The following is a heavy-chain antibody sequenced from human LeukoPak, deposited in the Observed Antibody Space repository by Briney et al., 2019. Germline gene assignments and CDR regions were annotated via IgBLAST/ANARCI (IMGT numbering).Heavy chain of an antibody. CDR3: ARIVPAAMSGYPDAFDI. Sequence: KPSETLSLTCTVSGGSISSSSYYWGWIRQPPGKGLEWIGEINHSGSTNYNPSLKSRVTISVDTSKNQFSLKLSSVTAADTAVYYCARIVPAAMSGYPDAFDIWGQGTMVTVSS. CDR1: GGSISSSSYY. J-gene: IGHJ3*02. CDR2: INHSGST. D-gene: IGHD2-2*01. V-gene: IGHV4-39*07.